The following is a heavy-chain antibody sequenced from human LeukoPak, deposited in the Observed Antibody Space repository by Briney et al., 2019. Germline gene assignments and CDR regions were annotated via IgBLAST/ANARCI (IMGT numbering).Heavy chain of an antibody. CDR3: ARGPCRSRGYYFDY. Sequence: LSGGSLRLSCAASGFTFNTYSMHWVRQAPGKGLECVTLISYDGNDENYAESVKGRFTISRDNSKNTLYLQMNSLRAEDTAVYYCARGPCRSRGYYFDYWGQGTLVTVSS. V-gene: IGHV3-30-3*01. CDR2: ISYDGNDE. D-gene: IGHD1-26*01. CDR1: GFTFNTYS. J-gene: IGHJ4*02.